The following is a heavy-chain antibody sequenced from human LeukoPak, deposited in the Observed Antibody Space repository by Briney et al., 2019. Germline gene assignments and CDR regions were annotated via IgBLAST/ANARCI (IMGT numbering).Heavy chain of an antibody. Sequence: SVKVSCKASGGTFSSYAISWVRQAPGQGLEWMGRIIPILGIANYAQKFQGRVTITADKSTSTAYMELSSLRSEDTAVYYCARDPSPGYGGNSVNWFDPWGQGTLVTVSS. D-gene: IGHD4-17*01. J-gene: IGHJ5*02. CDR1: GGTFSSYA. V-gene: IGHV1-69*04. CDR2: IIPILGIA. CDR3: ARDPSPGYGGNSVNWFDP.